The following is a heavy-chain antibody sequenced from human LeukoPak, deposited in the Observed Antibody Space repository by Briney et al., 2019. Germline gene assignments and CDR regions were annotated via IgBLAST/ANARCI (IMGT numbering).Heavy chain of an antibody. CDR1: GFTFSSYS. Sequence: GGSLRLSCAASGFTFSSYSITWVRQAPGKGLEWVSSISSSSNYIYYADSVKGRFTISRDNARNSLFLQMNSLRAEDTAVYYCARDREEYCSGGSCQAFDIWGQGKMVTVSS. CDR3: ARDREEYCSGGSCQAFDI. CDR2: ISSSSNYI. V-gene: IGHV3-21*01. D-gene: IGHD2-15*01. J-gene: IGHJ3*02.